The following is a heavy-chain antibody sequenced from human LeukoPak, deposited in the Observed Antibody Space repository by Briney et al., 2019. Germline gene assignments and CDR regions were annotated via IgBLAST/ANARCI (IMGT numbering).Heavy chain of an antibody. CDR2: IRYDGSNK. V-gene: IGHV3-30*02. CDR3: ARDQDGSGSYYRSGHHY. Sequence: GGSLRLSCTASGFTFGEYYMTWIRQAPGKGLEWVAVIRYDGSNKYYADSVKGRFTISRDNSKNTLYLQMNSLRAEDTAVYYCARDQDGSGSYYRSGHHYWGQGTLVTVSS. J-gene: IGHJ4*02. D-gene: IGHD3-10*01. CDR1: GFTFGEYY.